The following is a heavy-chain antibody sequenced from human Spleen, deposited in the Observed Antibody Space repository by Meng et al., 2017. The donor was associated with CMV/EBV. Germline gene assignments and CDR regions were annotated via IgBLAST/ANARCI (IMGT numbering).Heavy chain of an antibody. CDR2: INHSGST. J-gene: IGHJ4*02. Sequence: SETLSLTCAVDGGSFSGYYWSWIRQPPGKGLEWIGEINHSGSTNYNPSLKSRVTISVDTSKNQFSLKLSSVTAADTAVYYCARGWYYYDSSGYLDYWGQGTLVTVSS. D-gene: IGHD3-22*01. CDR1: GGSFSGYY. CDR3: ARGWYYYDSSGYLDY. V-gene: IGHV4-34*01.